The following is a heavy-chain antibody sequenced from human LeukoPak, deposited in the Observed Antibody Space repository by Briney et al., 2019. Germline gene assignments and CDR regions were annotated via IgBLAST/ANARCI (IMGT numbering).Heavy chain of an antibody. CDR3: ARVGHYYDSSGYSTRSFDY. Sequence: SETLSLTCAVSGGSISSYYWSWIRQPPGKGLEWIGYIYYSGSTNYNPSLKSRVTISVDTSKNQFSLKLSSVTAADTAVYYCARVGHYYDSSGYSTRSFDYWGQGTLVTVSS. V-gene: IGHV4-59*01. D-gene: IGHD3-22*01. CDR1: GGSISSYY. CDR2: IYYSGST. J-gene: IGHJ4*02.